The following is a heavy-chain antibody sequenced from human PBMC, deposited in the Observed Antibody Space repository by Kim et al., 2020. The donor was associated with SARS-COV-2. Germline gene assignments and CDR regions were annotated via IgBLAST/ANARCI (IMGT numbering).Heavy chain of an antibody. CDR3: AKGGYDFWSGYYSHYYYMDV. CDR1: GFTFSSYG. D-gene: IGHD3-3*01. V-gene: IGHV3-30*18. Sequence: GGSLRLSCAASGFTFSSYGMHWVRQAPGKGLEWVAVISYDGSNKYYADSVKGRFTISRDNSKNTLYLQMNSLRAEDTAVYYCAKGGYDFWSGYYSHYYYMDVWGKGTTVTVSS. CDR2: ISYDGSNK. J-gene: IGHJ6*03.